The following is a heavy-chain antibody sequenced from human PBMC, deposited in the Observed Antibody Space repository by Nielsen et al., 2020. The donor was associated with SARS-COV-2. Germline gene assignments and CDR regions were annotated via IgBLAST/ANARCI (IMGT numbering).Heavy chain of an antibody. CDR1: GFTFSSYA. CDR3: ARARAPYSSGSPLAGDY. CDR2: ISYDGSNK. V-gene: IGHV3-30-3*01. J-gene: IGHJ4*02. D-gene: IGHD6-19*01. Sequence: GSLKISCAASGFTFSSYAMHWVRQAPGKGLEWVAVISYDGSNKYYADSVKGRFTISRDNSKNTLYLQMNSLRAEDTAVYYCARARAPYSSGSPLAGDYWGQGTLVTVSS.